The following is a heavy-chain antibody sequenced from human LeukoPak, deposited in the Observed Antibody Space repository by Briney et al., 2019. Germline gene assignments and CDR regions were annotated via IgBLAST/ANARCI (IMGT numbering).Heavy chain of an antibody. J-gene: IGHJ5*02. CDR3: AREHIAMVRGVYWFDP. CDR1: VFTFSSYS. Sequence: GGSLRLSCAASVFTFSSYSMNWVRQAPGKGLEWVSSISSSSSYIYYADSPKGRFTISRDNVKNSLYLQMNSVGAEDTAVYYCAREHIAMVRGVYWFDPWGQGTLVTVSS. V-gene: IGHV3-21*01. CDR2: ISSSSSYI. D-gene: IGHD3-10*01.